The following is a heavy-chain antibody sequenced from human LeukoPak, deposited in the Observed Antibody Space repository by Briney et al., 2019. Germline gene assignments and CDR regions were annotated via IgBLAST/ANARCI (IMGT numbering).Heavy chain of an antibody. CDR2: RQEDGSEK. D-gene: IGHD4-17*01. CDR1: GFTFNKYF. Sequence: PGGSLRLSCTAAGFTFNKYFMTWVRQAPGEGLEWVANRQEDGSEKNLLDSVKGRFTVSRDNAKNSLYLQMNSLRVEDTAVYYCARARGYGDYTLSGPLGYWGRGTLVTVSS. V-gene: IGHV3-7*01. CDR3: ARARGYGDYTLSGPLGY. J-gene: IGHJ4*03.